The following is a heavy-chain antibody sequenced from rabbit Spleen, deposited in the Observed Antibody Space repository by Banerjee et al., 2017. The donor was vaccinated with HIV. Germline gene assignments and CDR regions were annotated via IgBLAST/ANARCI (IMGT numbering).Heavy chain of an antibody. CDR3: ARDNGSGDYIDVYFDL. J-gene: IGHJ4*01. V-gene: IGHV1S45*01. D-gene: IGHD1-1*01. CDR2: IYTGNGKT. CDR1: GFSFSRGYD. Sequence: QEQLVESGGGLVQPEGSLTLTCNASGFSFSRGYDMCWVRQAPGRGLEWIGCIYTGNGKTYYASWAKGRFTLSKSSSTTVDLKMTSLTAADTATYFCARDNGSGDYIDVYFDLWGPGTLVTVS.